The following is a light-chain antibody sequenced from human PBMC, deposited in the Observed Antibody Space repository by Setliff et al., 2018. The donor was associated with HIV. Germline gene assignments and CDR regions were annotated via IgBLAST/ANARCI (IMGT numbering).Light chain of an antibody. V-gene: IGLV3-21*03. CDR2: DNS. CDR1: DIGSKS. Sequence: SYELTQPPSVSVAPGKTATITCGGNDIGSKSVHWYQQKPGQAPVVVVSDNSDRPSGIPERFSGSDSANTATLTLSRVEAGDEADYYCQVWDSASEHYVFGGGTKVTVL. CDR3: QVWDSASEHYV. J-gene: IGLJ1*01.